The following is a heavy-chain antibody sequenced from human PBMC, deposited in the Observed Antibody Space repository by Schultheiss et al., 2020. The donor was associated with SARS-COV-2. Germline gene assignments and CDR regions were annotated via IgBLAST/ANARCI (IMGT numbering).Heavy chain of an antibody. D-gene: IGHD1-26*01. Sequence: GESLKISCAASGFTFSSYAMNWVRQAPGKGLEWVSGISGSGSYTNYADSVKGRFTISRDNAKNSLYLQMNSLRAEDTAVYYCARDLSGVGATTTFDYWGHGTLVTVSS. CDR1: GFTFSSYA. CDR2: ISGSGSYT. J-gene: IGHJ4*03. V-gene: IGHV3-21*01. CDR3: ARDLSGVGATTTFDY.